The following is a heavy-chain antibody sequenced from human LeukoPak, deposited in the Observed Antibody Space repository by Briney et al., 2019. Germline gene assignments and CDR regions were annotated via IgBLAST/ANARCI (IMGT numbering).Heavy chain of an antibody. D-gene: IGHD3-3*01. CDR3: ARDYDFWSGYSYNWFDP. CDR2: ISSSSSYI. Sequence: PGGSLRLSCAASGFTFSSYSMNWVRQAPGKGPEWVSSISSSSSYIYYADSVKGRFTISRDNAKNSLYLQMNSLRAEDTAVYYCARDYDFWSGYSYNWFDPWGQGTLVTLSS. CDR1: GFTFSSYS. J-gene: IGHJ5*02. V-gene: IGHV3-21*01.